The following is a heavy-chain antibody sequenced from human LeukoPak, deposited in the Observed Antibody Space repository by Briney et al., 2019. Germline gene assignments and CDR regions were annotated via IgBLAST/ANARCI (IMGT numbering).Heavy chain of an antibody. J-gene: IGHJ6*02. CDR1: GFTFSSYS. V-gene: IGHV3-21*01. Sequence: GGSLRLSCAASGFTFSSYSMNWVRQAPGKGLEWVSSISSSSSYIYYADSVKGRFTISRDNAKNSLYLQMNSLRAEDTAVYYCARDRRDYYYGMDVWGQGTTVTDSS. CDR3: ARDRRDYYYGMDV. CDR2: ISSSSSYI.